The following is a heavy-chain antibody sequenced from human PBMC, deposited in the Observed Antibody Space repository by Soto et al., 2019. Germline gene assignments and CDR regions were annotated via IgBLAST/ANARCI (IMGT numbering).Heavy chain of an antibody. Sequence: ASVKVSCKASGYTFTGYYMHWVRQAPGQVLVWMGWINPNSGGTNYAQKFQGWVTMTRDTSISTAYMELSRLRSDDTAVYYCASNPYGNYYYGMDVWGQGTTVTVSS. CDR2: INPNSGGT. V-gene: IGHV1-2*04. D-gene: IGHD4-17*01. J-gene: IGHJ6*02. CDR3: ASNPYGNYYYGMDV. CDR1: GYTFTGYY.